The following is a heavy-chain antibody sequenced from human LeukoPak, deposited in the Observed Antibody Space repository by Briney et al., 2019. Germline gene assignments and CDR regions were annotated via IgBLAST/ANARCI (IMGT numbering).Heavy chain of an antibody. CDR2: ISAYNGNT. Sequence: GASVTVSCKASGYTFTNYDINWVRQAPGQGLEWMGWISAYNGNTNYAQKFQGRVAMTTDTSTSTAYMELTSLRSDDTAVYYCAISPCSGGYCYFDYWGQGTLVTVSS. V-gene: IGHV1-18*01. CDR3: AISPCSGGYCYFDY. J-gene: IGHJ4*02. D-gene: IGHD2-15*01. CDR1: GYTFTNYD.